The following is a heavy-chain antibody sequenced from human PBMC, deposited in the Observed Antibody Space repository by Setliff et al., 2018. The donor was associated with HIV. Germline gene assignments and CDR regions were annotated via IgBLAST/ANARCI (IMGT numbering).Heavy chain of an antibody. J-gene: IGHJ4*02. CDR1: GGSFSSYY. Sequence: SETLSLTCTVYGGSFSSYYWSWIRQPPGRGLEWIGEINQSETTNYNPSLKSRVTISADPSKNQFPLKLSSVTAADTAVYYCARGGGRGTHWENYWGQGTPVTVSS. CDR3: ARGGGRGTHWENY. CDR2: INQSETT. D-gene: IGHD1-26*01. V-gene: IGHV4-34*01.